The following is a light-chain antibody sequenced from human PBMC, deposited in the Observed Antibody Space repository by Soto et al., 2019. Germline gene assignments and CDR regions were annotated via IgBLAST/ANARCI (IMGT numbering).Light chain of an antibody. CDR3: QTWGTGIRGV. CDR2: LNSDGSH. V-gene: IGLV4-69*01. J-gene: IGLJ3*02. CDR1: SGHSSYA. Sequence: QLVLTQSPSASASLGASVKLTCTLSSGHSSYAIAWHQQQPEKGPRYLMKLNSDGSHSKGDGIPDRFSGSSSGAERSLTISSLQSEDEAAYYCQTWGTGIRGVFGGGTKLTVL.